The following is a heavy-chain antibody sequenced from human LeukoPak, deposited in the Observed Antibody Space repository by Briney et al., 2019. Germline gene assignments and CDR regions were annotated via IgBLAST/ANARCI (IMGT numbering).Heavy chain of an antibody. CDR1: GYTFSGYY. Sequence: ASVKVSCKAAGYTFSGYYMHWVRQAPGQGLEWMGWINPNSGDTHYAQMFQGRVTMTRDTSINTAYMDLRRVRSDDTAVYYCAKSAQYSSAWFTGSFDYWGEGTLVTVSS. J-gene: IGHJ4*02. CDR3: AKSAQYSSAWFTGSFDY. CDR2: INPNSGDT. D-gene: IGHD6-13*01. V-gene: IGHV1-2*02.